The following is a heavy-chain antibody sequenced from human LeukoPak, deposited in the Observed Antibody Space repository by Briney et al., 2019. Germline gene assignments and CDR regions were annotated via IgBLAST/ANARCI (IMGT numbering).Heavy chain of an antibody. CDR1: GGSFSGYY. J-gene: IGHJ4*02. V-gene: IGHV4-34*01. CDR3: AISSLVVIEN. CDR2: INHSGST. D-gene: IGHD3-22*01. Sequence: SETLSLTCAVYGGSFSGYYWSWIRQPPGKGLEWIGEINHSGSTNYNPSLKSRVTISVDTSKNQFSLELSSVTAADTAVYYCAISSLVVIENWGQGTLVTVSS.